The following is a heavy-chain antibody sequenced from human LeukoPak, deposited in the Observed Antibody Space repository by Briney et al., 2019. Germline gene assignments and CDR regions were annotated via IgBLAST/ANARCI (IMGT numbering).Heavy chain of an antibody. J-gene: IGHJ4*02. CDR2: IKQDGSEK. V-gene: IGHV3-7*01. CDR1: GFTFSSHG. Sequence: GRSLRLSCVGSGFTFSSHGMHWVRQAPGKGLEWVANIKQDGSEKYYVDSVKGRFTISRDNAKNSLYLQMNSLRAEDTAVYYCARDSFYYYGSGSYYNAVDYWGQGTLVTVSS. D-gene: IGHD3-10*01. CDR3: ARDSFYYYGSGSYYNAVDY.